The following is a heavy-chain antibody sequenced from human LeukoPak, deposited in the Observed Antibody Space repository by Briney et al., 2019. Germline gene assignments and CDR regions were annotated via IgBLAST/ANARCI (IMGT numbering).Heavy chain of an antibody. CDR3: ACDLVGASDY. Sequence: SVKVSCKASGGTFSSYAISWVRQAPGQGLEWVGGIIPIFGTANYAQKFQGRVTITADESTSTAYRELSSLRSEDTAVYYCACDLVGASDYWGQGTLVTVSS. V-gene: IGHV1-69*13. CDR1: GGTFSSYA. CDR2: IIPIFGTA. J-gene: IGHJ4*02. D-gene: IGHD1-26*01.